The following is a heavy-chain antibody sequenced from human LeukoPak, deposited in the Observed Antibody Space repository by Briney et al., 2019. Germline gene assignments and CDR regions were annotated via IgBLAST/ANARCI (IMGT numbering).Heavy chain of an antibody. CDR1: GGSISSYY. D-gene: IGHD3-16*01. Sequence: SETLSLTCTVSGGSISSYYWSWIRQPPGKGLEWIGYIYYSGSTNYNPSLKSRVTISVDTSKNQFSLELSSVTAADTAVYYCARVRPQGGHYFDYWGQGTLVTVSS. J-gene: IGHJ4*02. V-gene: IGHV4-59*01. CDR2: IYYSGST. CDR3: ARVRPQGGHYFDY.